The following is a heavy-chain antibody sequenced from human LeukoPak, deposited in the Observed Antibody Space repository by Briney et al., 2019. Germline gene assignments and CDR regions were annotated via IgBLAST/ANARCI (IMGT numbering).Heavy chain of an antibody. V-gene: IGHV3-23*01. CDR3: AKDPLRAPPPYLADY. Sequence: PGGSLRRSAAASAFTINSYAMSWHPHAPGKGLKWVSTMSGSGGSTYYADSVKGRFTISRDNSKNTLYLQMSSLRAEDTAVYYCAKDPLRAPPPYLADYWGQGTLVTVSS. J-gene: IGHJ4*02. CDR1: AFTINSYA. CDR2: MSGSGGST.